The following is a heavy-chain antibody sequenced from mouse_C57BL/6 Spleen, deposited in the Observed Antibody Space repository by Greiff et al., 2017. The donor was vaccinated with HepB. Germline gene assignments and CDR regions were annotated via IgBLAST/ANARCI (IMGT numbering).Heavy chain of an antibody. D-gene: IGHD2-5*01. Sequence: VQLQQSGAELVRPGTSVKVSCKASGYAFTNYLIEWVKQRPGQGLEWIGVINPGSGGTNYNEKFKGKATLTADKSSSTAYMQLSSLTSEDSAVYFCARGSNYGFAYWGQGTLVTVSA. V-gene: IGHV1-54*01. J-gene: IGHJ3*01. CDR2: INPGSGGT. CDR3: ARGSNYGFAY. CDR1: GYAFTNYL.